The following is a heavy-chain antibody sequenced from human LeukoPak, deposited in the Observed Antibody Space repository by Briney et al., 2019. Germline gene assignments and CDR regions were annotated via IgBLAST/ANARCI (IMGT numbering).Heavy chain of an antibody. CDR1: GFTFSSYS. Sequence: QTGGSLRLSCAASGFTFSSYSMNWVRQAPGKGLEWVSYISSSSSTIYYADSVKGRFTISRDNAKNSLYLQMNSLRDEDTAVYYCAREVGIRMTLGGWFDPWGQGTLVTVSS. CDR3: AREVGIRMTLGGWFDP. D-gene: IGHD3-10*01. CDR2: ISSSSSTI. J-gene: IGHJ5*02. V-gene: IGHV3-48*02.